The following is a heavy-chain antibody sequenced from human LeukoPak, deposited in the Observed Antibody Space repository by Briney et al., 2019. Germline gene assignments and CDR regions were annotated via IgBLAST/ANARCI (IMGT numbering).Heavy chain of an antibody. V-gene: IGHV4-39*01. CDR2: IYYSGST. CDR3: ARQGSAYCGGDCYSDFDY. J-gene: IGHJ4*02. Sequence: SETLSLTCNVSGGSISSSSYYWGWIRQPPGKGLEWIGSIYYSGSTYYNPSLKSRVTISVDTSKNQFSLKLSSVTAADTAVYYCARQGSAYCGGDCYSDFDYWGQGTLVTVSS. CDR1: GGSISSSSYY. D-gene: IGHD2-21*02.